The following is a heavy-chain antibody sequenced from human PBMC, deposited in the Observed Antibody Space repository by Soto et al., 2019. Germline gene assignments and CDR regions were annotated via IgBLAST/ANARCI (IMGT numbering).Heavy chain of an antibody. V-gene: IGHV1-69*01. CDR2: IIPILGTA. D-gene: IGHD3-22*01. CDR1: GGTFSSYA. Sequence: QVQLVQSGAEVKKPGSSVKVSCKASGGTFSSYAISWVRQAPGQGLEWMGGIIPILGTANYAQKFQGRVTITADESTTTAYMELSSLRSEDTAVYYCARVPMIVVVQDNWLDPWGQGTLVTVSS. CDR3: ARVPMIVVVQDNWLDP. J-gene: IGHJ5*02.